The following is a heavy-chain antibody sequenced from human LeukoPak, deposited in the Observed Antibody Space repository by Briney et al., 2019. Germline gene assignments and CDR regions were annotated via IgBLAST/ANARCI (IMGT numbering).Heavy chain of an antibody. J-gene: IGHJ4*02. Sequence: GGSLRLSCAASGFTFSSYAISWVRQAPGKGLEWVSAISGSGGSTYYADSVKGQFTISRDNSKNTLYLQMNSLRADDTAVYYCAKKSGIVGGYRDYWGQGTLVTVSS. D-gene: IGHD1-26*01. CDR2: ISGSGGST. CDR1: GFTFSSYA. CDR3: AKKSGIVGGYRDY. V-gene: IGHV3-23*01.